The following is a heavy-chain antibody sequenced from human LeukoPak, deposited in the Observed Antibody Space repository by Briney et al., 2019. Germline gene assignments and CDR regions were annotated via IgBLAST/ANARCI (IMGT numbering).Heavy chain of an antibody. CDR1: GGSFSGYY. CDR2: INHSGST. Sequence: SETLSLTCAVYGGSFSGYYWSWIRQPPGKGLEWIGEINHSGSTNYNPSLKSRVTISVDTSKNQSSLKLSSVTAADTAVYYCARLKIPSYYYGVDVWGKGTTVTVSS. V-gene: IGHV4-34*01. CDR3: ARLKIPSYYYGVDV. J-gene: IGHJ6*04. D-gene: IGHD2-21*01.